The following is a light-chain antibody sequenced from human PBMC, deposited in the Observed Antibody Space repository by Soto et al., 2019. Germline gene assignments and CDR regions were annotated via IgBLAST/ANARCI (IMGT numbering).Light chain of an antibody. V-gene: IGKV3-11*01. J-gene: IGKJ5*01. Sequence: EIVLTQSPATLSLSPGERAILSCRASQSVSSYLAWYQQKPGQAPRLLIYDASNRATGIPARFSGSGSGTDFTLTISSLEPEDFAVYYCQQRSSWITFGQGTRLEN. CDR2: DAS. CDR3: QQRSSWIT. CDR1: QSVSSY.